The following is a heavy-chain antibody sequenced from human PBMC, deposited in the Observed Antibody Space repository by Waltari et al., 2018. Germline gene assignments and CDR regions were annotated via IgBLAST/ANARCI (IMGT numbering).Heavy chain of an antibody. V-gene: IGHV1-18*01. CDR1: GYTFTSYG. CDR2: ISAYNGNT. D-gene: IGHD1-26*01. Sequence: QVQLVQSGAEVKKPGASVKVSCKASGYTFTSYGISWVRQAPGHGLEWMGWISAYNGNTNYAQKLQGRVPMTADTSTSTAYMELRSLRSADTAVYYCARELRVRIVGADKDYYYYGMDVWGQGTTVTVSS. CDR3: ARELRVRIVGADKDYYYYGMDV. J-gene: IGHJ6*02.